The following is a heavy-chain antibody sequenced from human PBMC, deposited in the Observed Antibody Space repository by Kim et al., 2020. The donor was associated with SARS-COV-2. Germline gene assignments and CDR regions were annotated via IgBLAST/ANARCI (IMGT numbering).Heavy chain of an antibody. J-gene: IGHJ6*02. CDR3: AKDLDGAIAVGYYYYGMDV. CDR2: IWYDGSNK. V-gene: IGHV3-33*06. Sequence: GGSLRLSCAASGFTFSIYGMHWVRQAPGKGLEWVAVIWYDGSNKYYADSVKGRFTISRDNSKNTLYLQMNSLRAEDTAVYYCAKDLDGAIAVGYYYYGMDVWGQGTTVTVSS. D-gene: IGHD6-19*01. CDR1: GFTFSIYG.